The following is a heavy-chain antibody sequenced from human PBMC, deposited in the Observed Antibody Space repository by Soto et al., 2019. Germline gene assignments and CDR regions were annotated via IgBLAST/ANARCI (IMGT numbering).Heavy chain of an antibody. J-gene: IGHJ6*02. D-gene: IGHD5-12*01. Sequence: PSETLSLTCTVSGGSIGSYYWSWIRQPPGKGLEWIGYIYYSGGTNYNPSLKSRVTISVDTSKNQFSLKLSSVTAADTAVYYCAREKNSGYRSAYYYGMDVWGQGTPVTLSS. CDR2: IYYSGGT. CDR1: GGSIGSYY. V-gene: IGHV4-59*01. CDR3: AREKNSGYRSAYYYGMDV.